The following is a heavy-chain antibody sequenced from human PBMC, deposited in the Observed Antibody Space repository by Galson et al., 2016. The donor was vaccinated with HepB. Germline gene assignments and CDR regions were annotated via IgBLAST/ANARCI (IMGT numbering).Heavy chain of an antibody. CDR3: AKEGCYYDSSGCGFDY. CDR1: GFTFSSYG. CDR2: ISYDGSNK. V-gene: IGHV3-30*18. J-gene: IGHJ4*02. Sequence: SLRLSCAASGFTFSSYGMHWVRQAPGKGLEWVAFISYDGSNKKYADSVKGRFTISRDNSKKTLYLQMNSLRAEDTAAYYCAKEGCYYDSSGCGFDYWGQGTLVTVSS. D-gene: IGHD3-22*01.